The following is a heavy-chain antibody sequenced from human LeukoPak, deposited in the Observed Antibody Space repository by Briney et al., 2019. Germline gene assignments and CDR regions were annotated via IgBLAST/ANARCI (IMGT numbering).Heavy chain of an antibody. V-gene: IGHV3-23*01. CDR1: GFTFSSYA. J-gene: IGHJ6*02. D-gene: IGHD6-19*01. Sequence: GGSLRLSCAASGFTFSSYAMSWVRQAPGKGLEWVSAISGSGGSTYYADSVKGRFTISRNNSKNTLYLQMNSLRAEDTAVYYCAKGEESSVPYGMDVWGQGTTVTVSS. CDR2: ISGSGGST. CDR3: AKGEESSVPYGMDV.